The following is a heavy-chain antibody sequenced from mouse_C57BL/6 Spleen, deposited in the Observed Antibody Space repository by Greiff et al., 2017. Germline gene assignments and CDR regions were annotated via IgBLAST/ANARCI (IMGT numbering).Heavy chain of an antibody. CDR2: FNPNYGTT. Sequence: EVQLQQSGPELVKPGASVKISCKASGYSFTDYNMNWVKQSNGKSLEWIGVFNPNYGTTSYNQKFKGKATLTVDQSSSTAYMQLNSLTSEDSAAYDCARSPYYASSLSFDYWGQGTTLTVSS. V-gene: IGHV1-39*01. CDR3: ARSPYYASSLSFDY. CDR1: GYSFTDYN. D-gene: IGHD1-1*01. J-gene: IGHJ2*01.